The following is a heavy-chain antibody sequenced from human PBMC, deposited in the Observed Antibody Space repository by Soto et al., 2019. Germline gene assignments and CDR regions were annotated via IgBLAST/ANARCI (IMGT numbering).Heavy chain of an antibody. D-gene: IGHD6-19*01. CDR2: FYYSGNT. V-gene: IGHV4-4*07. Sequence: XESLSLPCTVCGDSVSDYYWSWIRQPAGKGLEWIERFYYSGNTKSNPSLKCRVTMSADTSKNQFSLSLRSVTAADSAIYYCARMYNSGFYRTEGDYFFYGMDVWGQGTTVTVSS. CDR1: GDSVSDYY. J-gene: IGHJ6*02. CDR3: ARMYNSGFYRTEGDYFFYGMDV.